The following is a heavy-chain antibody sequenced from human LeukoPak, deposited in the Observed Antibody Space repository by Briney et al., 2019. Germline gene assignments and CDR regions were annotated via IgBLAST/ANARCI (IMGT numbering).Heavy chain of an antibody. J-gene: IGHJ4*02. CDR1: GGSISSSSYY. CDR2: IYYSGST. D-gene: IGHD6-13*01. CDR3: ARGGSRKDFDY. Sequence: SETLSLTCTVSGGSISSSSYYWGWIRQPPGKGLEWIGSIYYSGSTYYNPSLKSRVTISVDTSKNQFSLKLSSVTAADTAVYYCARGGSRKDFDYWGQGTLVTVSS. V-gene: IGHV4-39*07.